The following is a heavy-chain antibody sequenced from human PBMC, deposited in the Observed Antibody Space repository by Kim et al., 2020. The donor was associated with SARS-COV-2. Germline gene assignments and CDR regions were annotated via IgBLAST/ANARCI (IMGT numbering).Heavy chain of an antibody. CDR3: AKEDMYGSNVKVDY. Sequence: ADSVKGRFTISRDKAKNTLYLQMNSLRVEDTAVYYCAKEDMYGSNVKVDYWGQGTLVTVSS. D-gene: IGHD2-15*01. V-gene: IGHV3-23*01. J-gene: IGHJ4*02.